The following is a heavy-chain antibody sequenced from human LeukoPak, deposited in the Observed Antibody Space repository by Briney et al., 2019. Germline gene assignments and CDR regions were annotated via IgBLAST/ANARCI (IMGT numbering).Heavy chain of an antibody. CDR2: INPNSGGT. CDR3: ARTYDFWSGPPFDP. V-gene: IGHV1-2*02. CDR1: GYTFTGHY. D-gene: IGHD3-3*01. J-gene: IGHJ5*02. Sequence: ASVKVSCKASGYTFTGHYMHWVRQAPGQGLEWMGWINPNSGGTKYAQKFQGRVTLTRDTSISTAYMELSRLRCDDTAVYYCARTYDFWSGPPFDPWGQGTLVTVSS.